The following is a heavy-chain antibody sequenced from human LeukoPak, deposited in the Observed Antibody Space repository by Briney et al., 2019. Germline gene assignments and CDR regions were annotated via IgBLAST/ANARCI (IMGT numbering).Heavy chain of an antibody. D-gene: IGHD3-16*01. Sequence: PGGSLRLSCAASGFTVSSNYMSWVRQAPGKGLEWVSVTYSGGSAYYADSVKGRFTISRDNSKNTLYLQMNSLRAEDTAVYYCARRGSTYYFDYWGQGTLVTVSS. J-gene: IGHJ4*02. CDR1: GFTVSSNY. V-gene: IGHV3-66*04. CDR3: ARRGSTYYFDY. CDR2: TYSGGSA.